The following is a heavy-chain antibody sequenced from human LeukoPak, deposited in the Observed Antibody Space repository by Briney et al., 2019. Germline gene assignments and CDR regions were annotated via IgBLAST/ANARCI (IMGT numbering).Heavy chain of an antibody. Sequence: PGRSLPLPHAASGFTFDNYAMHWVRQAPGKGLEWLSIISWNSGYIGYAYYVKGQFAITRDNAKKSLELQMNSLRAEDTAFYYCAKVRGTYGSGYFFDYWGQGTLVTVSS. V-gene: IGHV3-9*01. J-gene: IGHJ4*02. D-gene: IGHD3-22*01. CDR2: ISWNSGYI. CDR1: GFTFDNYA. CDR3: AKVRGTYGSGYFFDY.